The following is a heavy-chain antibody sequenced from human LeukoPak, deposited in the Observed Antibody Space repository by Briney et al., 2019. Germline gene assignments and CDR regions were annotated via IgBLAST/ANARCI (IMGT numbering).Heavy chain of an antibody. CDR1: GYTFNSYG. Sequence: ASVKVSCKASGYTFNSYGISWVRQAPGQGLEWVGWISTYNGNRKYGKKLQGRVTMTTDTSTSTAYMELRGLRSDDTAVYYCAKTTVTSEDYYYYYMDVWGKGTTVTVSS. CDR2: ISTYNGNR. CDR3: AKTTVTSEDYYYYYMDV. V-gene: IGHV1-18*01. D-gene: IGHD4-17*01. J-gene: IGHJ6*03.